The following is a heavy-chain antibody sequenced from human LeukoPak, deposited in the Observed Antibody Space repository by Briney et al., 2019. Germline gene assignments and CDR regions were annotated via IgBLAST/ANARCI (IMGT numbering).Heavy chain of an antibody. CDR3: ARELSGSYHYYYYGMDV. V-gene: IGHV1-8*01. Sequence: ASVKVSCKASGYTFINFDINWVRQATGQGLEWMGWMNPNSGNTGYAQKFQGRVTMTRNTSISTAYMELGSLRSEDTAVYYCARELSGSYHYYYYGMDVWGQGTTVTVSS. J-gene: IGHJ6*02. CDR1: GYTFINFD. D-gene: IGHD1-26*01. CDR2: MNPNSGNT.